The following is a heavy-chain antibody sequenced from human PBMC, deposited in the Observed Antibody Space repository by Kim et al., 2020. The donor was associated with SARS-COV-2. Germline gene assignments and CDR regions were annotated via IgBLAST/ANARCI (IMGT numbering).Heavy chain of an antibody. V-gene: IGHV4-38-2*02. CDR1: GYSISNDNY. Sequence: SETLSLTCTVSGYSISNDNYWVWIRQPPGKGLEWIGSIYHSGTTYYNSSLERRVTISVDTSKNQFSLNLISVTAADTAVYYCYRSPYYWGQGALVTVSS. CDR2: IYHSGTT. J-gene: IGHJ4*02. CDR3: YRSPYY. D-gene: IGHD3-16*02.